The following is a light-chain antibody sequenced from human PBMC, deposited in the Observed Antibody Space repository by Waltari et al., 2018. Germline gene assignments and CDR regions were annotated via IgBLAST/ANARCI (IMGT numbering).Light chain of an antibody. Sequence: QSALTQPASVSGSPGQSITISCPEASSGVGSYNLVSWYQQHPGKAPKVILYEGGKRPSGVSNRFSGSKSGNTASLTISGLQADDEADYFCSSYTGTATPRVFGGGTRLTVL. CDR2: EGG. J-gene: IGLJ3*02. CDR3: SSYTGTATPRV. V-gene: IGLV2-23*01. CDR1: SSGVGSYNL.